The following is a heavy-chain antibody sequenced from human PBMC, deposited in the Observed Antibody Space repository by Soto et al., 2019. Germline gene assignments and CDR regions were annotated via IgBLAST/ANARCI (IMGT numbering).Heavy chain of an antibody. Sequence: EVLLVESGGGLIQPGGSLRLSCVTSGLTVSSNYMSWFRRAPGKGLEWVSIIYSDGRTNDANSVKGRFTISRDDYKNTLSLQMNRLRAEDTAVYYCARVYHSGSYFADHWGQGTQVTVSS. CDR1: GLTVSSNY. D-gene: IGHD3-10*01. V-gene: IGHV3-53*01. J-gene: IGHJ5*02. CDR3: ARVYHSGSYFADH. CDR2: IYSDGRT.